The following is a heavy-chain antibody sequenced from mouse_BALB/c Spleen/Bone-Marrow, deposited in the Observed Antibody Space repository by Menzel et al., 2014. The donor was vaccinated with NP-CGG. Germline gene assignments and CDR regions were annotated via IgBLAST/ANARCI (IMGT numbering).Heavy chain of an antibody. CDR2: ISSGGGST. Sequence: QGVESGGGLVKPGGSLKLSCAASGFGFSSXDXSWVXQTPXXXXXWVXXISSGGGSTYYPDTVKGRFTISRDNAKNTLYLQMSSLKSEDTAMYYCATHYYGRFDYWGQGTTLTVSS. CDR1: GFGFSSXD. V-gene: IGHV5-12-1*01. J-gene: IGHJ2*01. CDR3: ATHYYGRFDY. D-gene: IGHD1-2*01.